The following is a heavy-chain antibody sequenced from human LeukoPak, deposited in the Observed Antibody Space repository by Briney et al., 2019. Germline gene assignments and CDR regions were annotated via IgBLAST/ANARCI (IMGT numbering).Heavy chain of an antibody. CDR1: GFTFSSYA. J-gene: IGHJ6*03. CDR2: ISGSGGST. D-gene: IGHD2-2*02. CDR3: AKDPPRKDIVVVPAAIEYYYYYMDV. V-gene: IGHV3-23*01. Sequence: GGSLRLSCAASGFTFSSYAMSWVRQAPGKGLEWVSAISGSGGSTYYADSVKGRFTISRDNSKNTLYLQMNSLRAEDTAVYYCAKDPPRKDIVVVPAAIEYYYYYMDVWGKGTTVTVSS.